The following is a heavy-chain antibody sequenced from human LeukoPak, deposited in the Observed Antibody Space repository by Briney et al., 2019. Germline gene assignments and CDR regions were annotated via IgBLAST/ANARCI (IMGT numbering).Heavy chain of an antibody. CDR1: GYRFTTNW. CDR3: ASPQMVHF. J-gene: IGHJ4*02. Sequence: GESLKISCITSGYRFTTNWIGWVRQMPGKGLEWMGIIYPGDSDTRYSPSFQGQVTISADKTINTAYLQWSSLQASDTAMYYCASPQMVHFWGQGTLVTVSS. CDR2: IYPGDSDT. V-gene: IGHV5-51*01. D-gene: IGHD3-10*01.